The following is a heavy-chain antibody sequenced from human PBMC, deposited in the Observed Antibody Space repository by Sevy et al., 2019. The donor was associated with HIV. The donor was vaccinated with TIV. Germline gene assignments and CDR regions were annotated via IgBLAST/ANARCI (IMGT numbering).Heavy chain of an antibody. V-gene: IGHV3-11*01. CDR3: ARAMIRSEYFQH. Sequence: GESLKISCAASGFTFSDYYMSWIRQAPGKGLEWVSYISSSGSTIYYADSVKGRFTISRDHAKNSLYLQMNSLRAEDTAVYYCARAMIRSEYFQHWGQGTLVTVSS. CDR1: GFTFSDYY. D-gene: IGHD3-22*01. J-gene: IGHJ1*01. CDR2: ISSSGSTI.